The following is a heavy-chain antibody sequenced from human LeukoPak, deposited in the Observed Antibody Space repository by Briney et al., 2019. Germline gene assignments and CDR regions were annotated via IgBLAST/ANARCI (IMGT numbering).Heavy chain of an antibody. CDR2: IRYDGSNK. CDR1: GFTFSSYG. Sequence: GGSLRLCCAASGFTFSSYGMHWVRQAPGKGLEWVAFIRYDGSNKYYADSVKGRFTISRDNSKNTLYLQMNSLRAEDTAVYYCAKGDVDTAMEIDYWGQGTLVTVSS. CDR3: AKGDVDTAMEIDY. V-gene: IGHV3-30*02. D-gene: IGHD5-18*01. J-gene: IGHJ4*02.